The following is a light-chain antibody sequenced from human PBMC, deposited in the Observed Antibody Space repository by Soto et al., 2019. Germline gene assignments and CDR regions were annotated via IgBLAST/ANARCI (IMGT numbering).Light chain of an antibody. Sequence: DIVMTQIPLSLSVTPGRAASISCKSSQTARHSDGRTYLYWYRQKPGQPPHLLIYEVSNRFSGVPERFSGSGSGTDFTLNISRVEADDVGVYYCMQNIDLPQTFGQGTKLQIK. V-gene: IGKV2D-29*01. CDR2: EVS. CDR3: MQNIDLPQT. J-gene: IGKJ2*01. CDR1: QTARHSDGRTY.